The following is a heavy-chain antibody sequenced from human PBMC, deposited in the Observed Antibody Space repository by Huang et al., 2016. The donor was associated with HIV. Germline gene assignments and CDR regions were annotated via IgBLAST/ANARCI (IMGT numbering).Heavy chain of an antibody. V-gene: IGHV1-2*02. D-gene: IGHD2-15*01. J-gene: IGHJ4*02. CDR2: INPLSGVT. CDR3: ARTPYSGSHPDY. Sequence: QVQLVQSGAEVKKPGASVKVSCRTSGYTFTDYFVHWVRQAPGQGLQGVGSINPLSGVTNDAQKFQGRVTMNRDTSIRTVYMELNRLRSDDTALYYCARTPYSGSHPDYWGQGTLVTVSS. CDR1: GYTFTDYF.